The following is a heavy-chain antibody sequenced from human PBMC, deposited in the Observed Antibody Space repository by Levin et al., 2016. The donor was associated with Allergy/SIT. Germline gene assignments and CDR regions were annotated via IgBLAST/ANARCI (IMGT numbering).Heavy chain of an antibody. CDR1: GYTFTSYD. J-gene: IGHJ4*02. V-gene: IGHV1-8*01. D-gene: IGHD3-10*01. CDR2: MNPNSGNT. CDR3: ARAVKYYYGSGSYYNRRFRPTTGGSFDY. Sequence: ASVKVSCKASGYTFTSYDINWVRQATGQGLEWMGWMNPNSGNTGYAQKFQGRVTMTRNTSISTAYMELSSLRSEDTAVYYCARAVKYYYGSGSYYNRRFRPTTGGSFDYWGQGTPGHRLL.